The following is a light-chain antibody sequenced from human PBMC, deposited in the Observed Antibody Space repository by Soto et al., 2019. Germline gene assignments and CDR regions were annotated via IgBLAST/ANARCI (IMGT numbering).Light chain of an antibody. Sequence: EIVLTQSPGTLSLSPGDRATLSCRASQTVSNNYLAWCQQKPGQAPRVIMYGASRRATGTPDGFSGGGSGTDFTLTISRLEPEDFAVYFCQQYAGPPTTFGQGTRLEIK. CDR2: GAS. V-gene: IGKV3-20*01. CDR3: QQYAGPPTT. J-gene: IGKJ5*01. CDR1: QTVSNNY.